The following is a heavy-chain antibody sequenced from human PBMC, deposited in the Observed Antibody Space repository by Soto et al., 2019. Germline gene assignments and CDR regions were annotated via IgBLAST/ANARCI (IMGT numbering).Heavy chain of an antibody. Sequence: SETLSLTCSVSGGSIRRSDSCWSWVRQHPGKGLEWIGYIYYSGSTYYNPSLKSRVTISVDTSKNQFSLKLSSVTAADTAVYYCARDNDSSGYMRLAFDIWGQGTMVTVSS. CDR3: ARDNDSSGYMRLAFDI. J-gene: IGHJ3*02. D-gene: IGHD3-22*01. CDR1: GGSIRRSDSC. CDR2: IYYSGST. V-gene: IGHV4-31*03.